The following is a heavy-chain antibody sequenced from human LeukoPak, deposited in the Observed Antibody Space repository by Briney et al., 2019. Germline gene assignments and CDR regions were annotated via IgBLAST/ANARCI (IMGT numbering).Heavy chain of an antibody. D-gene: IGHD3-22*01. CDR3: ARSGTMIVRPHIDY. J-gene: IGHJ4*02. V-gene: IGHV3-21*01. Sequence: PGGSLRLSCAASGFTFSSYSMNWVRQAPGKGLEWVSSISSSSSYIYYADSVKGRFTISRDNAKNSLYLQMNSLRAEDTAVYYCARSGTMIVRPHIDYWGQGTLVTVSS. CDR2: ISSSSSYI. CDR1: GFTFSSYS.